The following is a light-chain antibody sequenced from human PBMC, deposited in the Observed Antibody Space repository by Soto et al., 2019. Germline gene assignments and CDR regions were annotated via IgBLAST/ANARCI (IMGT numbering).Light chain of an antibody. CDR1: NIGTKS. J-gene: IGLJ1*01. Sequence: SYELTQPPSVSVAPGKTARITCGGNNIGTKSVHWYQQKPGQAPVLVIYYDSDRPSAIPERFSGSNSGNTATLTISRVEAGDDADYYCQVWDSSSDHYVFGTGTKLTVL. CDR3: QVWDSSSDHYV. V-gene: IGLV3-21*04. CDR2: YDS.